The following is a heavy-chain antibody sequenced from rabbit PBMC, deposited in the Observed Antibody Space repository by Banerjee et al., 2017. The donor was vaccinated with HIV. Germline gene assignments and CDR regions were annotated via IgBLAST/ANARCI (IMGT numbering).Heavy chain of an antibody. V-gene: IGHV1S45*01. Sequence: QEQLEESGGDLVKPEGSLTLTCTASGFDLSSRYCMCWVRQAPGKGLEWIACIYAGSSDNTYYASWVNGRFTISSDNAQNTLDLQMNSLTAADTATYFCARHSSGDWSYFNLWGPGTLVTVS. CDR2: IYAGSSDNT. D-gene: IGHD1-1*01. CDR3: ARHSSGDWSYFNL. J-gene: IGHJ4*01. CDR1: GFDLSSRYC.